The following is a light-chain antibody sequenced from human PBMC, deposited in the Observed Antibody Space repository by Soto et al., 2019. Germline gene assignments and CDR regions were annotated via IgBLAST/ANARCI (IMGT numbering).Light chain of an antibody. CDR3: QQYNSYSRT. Sequence: IQLTQSPSSLSASVGDRVTITCRASQGISSSLAWYQQQPGKAPKLLIYAASTLQSGVPSRFSGSGSGTDFTLTISSLQPDDFATYYCQQYNSYSRTFGQGTKVEIK. CDR2: AAS. CDR1: QGISSS. V-gene: IGKV1-9*01. J-gene: IGKJ1*01.